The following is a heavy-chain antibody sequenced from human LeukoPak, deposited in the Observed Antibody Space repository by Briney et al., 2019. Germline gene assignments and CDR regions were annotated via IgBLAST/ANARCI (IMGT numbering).Heavy chain of an antibody. CDR3: TRVITIFGVVNGYFDY. J-gene: IGHJ4*02. CDR2: IRSKAYGGTT. V-gene: IGHV3-49*03. CDR1: GFTFGDYA. Sequence: PGGSLRLSCAASGFTFGDYAMSWFRRAPGKGLEWVGFIRSKAYGGTTEYAASVKGRFTISRDDSKSIAYLQMNSLKTEDTAVYYCTRVITIFGVVNGYFDYWGQGTLVTVSS. D-gene: IGHD3-3*01.